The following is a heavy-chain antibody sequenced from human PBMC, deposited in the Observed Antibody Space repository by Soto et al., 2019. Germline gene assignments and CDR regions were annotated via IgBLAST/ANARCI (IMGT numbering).Heavy chain of an antibody. Sequence: EVQLLESGGGLVQPGGSLRLSCAASGFTFSSYGMSWVRQAPGKGLEWVSAISGGGGSTYYADSVKGRFTISRDNSKNTLYLQMNSLRAEDTAVYYCAKDWGYPMIVVVDWFDPWGQGTLVIVSS. D-gene: IGHD3-22*01. V-gene: IGHV3-23*01. CDR1: GFTFSSYG. CDR2: ISGGGGST. CDR3: AKDWGYPMIVVVDWFDP. J-gene: IGHJ5*02.